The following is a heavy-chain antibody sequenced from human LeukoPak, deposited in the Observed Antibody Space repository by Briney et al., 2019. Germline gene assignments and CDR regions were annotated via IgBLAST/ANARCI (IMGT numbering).Heavy chain of an antibody. Sequence: GESLKISCKGSGYSFTSYWIGWVRQMPGKGLEWMGIIYPGDSDTRYSPSFRGQVTISADKSISTAYLQWSSLKASDTAMYYCARVADPGIAAAGISPSDYWGQGTLVTVSS. CDR2: IYPGDSDT. CDR1: GYSFTSYW. CDR3: ARVADPGIAAAGISPSDY. D-gene: IGHD6-13*01. J-gene: IGHJ4*02. V-gene: IGHV5-51*01.